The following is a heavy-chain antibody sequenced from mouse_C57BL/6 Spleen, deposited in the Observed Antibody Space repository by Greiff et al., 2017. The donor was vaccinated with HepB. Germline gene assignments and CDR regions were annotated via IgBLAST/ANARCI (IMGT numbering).Heavy chain of an antibody. D-gene: IGHD1-1*01. Sequence: EVQGVESGGGLVKPGGSLKLSCAASGFTFSSYAMSWVRQTPEKRLEWVATISDGGSYTHYPDNVKGRFTISRDNAKNNLYLQMSHLKAEETAMYYCARERHGSSLYWYFDVWGTGTTVTVSS. J-gene: IGHJ1*03. CDR3: ARERHGSSLYWYFDV. CDR2: ISDGGSYT. V-gene: IGHV5-4*01. CDR1: GFTFSSYA.